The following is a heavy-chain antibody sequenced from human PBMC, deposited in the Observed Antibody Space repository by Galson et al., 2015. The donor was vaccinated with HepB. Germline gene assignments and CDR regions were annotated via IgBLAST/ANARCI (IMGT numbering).Heavy chain of an antibody. CDR1: GYTFTSYY. J-gene: IGHJ3*02. CDR2: INPSGGST. Sequence: SVKVSCKASGYTFTSYYMHWVRQAPGQGLEWMGIINPSGGSTSYAQKFQGRVTMTRDTSTSTVYMEPSSLRSEDTAVYYCAREPYYYDSSGDGAFDIWGQGTMVTVSS. D-gene: IGHD3-22*01. CDR3: AREPYYYDSSGDGAFDI. V-gene: IGHV1-46*01.